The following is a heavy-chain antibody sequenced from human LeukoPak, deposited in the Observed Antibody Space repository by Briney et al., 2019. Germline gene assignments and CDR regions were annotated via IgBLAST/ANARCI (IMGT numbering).Heavy chain of an antibody. CDR2: IKSETDGGTT. CDR3: TTVGDYVSWFDP. D-gene: IGHD4-17*01. V-gene: IGHV3-15*01. J-gene: IGHJ5*02. Sequence: GGSLRLSGAASGFTFSNAWMNWVRQAPGKGLEWVGHIKSETDGGTTDYAAPVKGRFTISRDDSKHTLYLQMNSLKTEDTAVYYCTTVGDYVSWFDPWGQGTLVTVSS. CDR1: GFTFSNAW.